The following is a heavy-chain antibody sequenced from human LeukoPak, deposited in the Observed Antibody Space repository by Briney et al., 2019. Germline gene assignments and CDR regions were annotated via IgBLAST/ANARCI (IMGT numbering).Heavy chain of an antibody. CDR1: GGSISSSSYY. Sequence: SETLSLTCTVSGGSISSSSYYWGWIRQPPGKGLEWIGSIYYSGSTYYNPSLKSRVTISVDTSKNQFSLKLSSVTAADTAVYYCARAVTIFGVVRSSGYFDYWGQGTLVTVSS. CDR3: ARAVTIFGVVRSSGYFDY. D-gene: IGHD3-3*01. V-gene: IGHV4-39*07. CDR2: IYYSGST. J-gene: IGHJ4*02.